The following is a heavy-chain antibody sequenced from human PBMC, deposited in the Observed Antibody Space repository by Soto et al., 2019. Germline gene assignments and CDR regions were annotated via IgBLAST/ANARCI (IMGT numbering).Heavy chain of an antibody. Sequence: EVQLLESGGGLVQPGGSLRLSCAASGFTFSSYAMSWVRQAPGKGLEWVSAISGSGGSTYYADSVKGRFTISRDNSKNTLDLHMNSLRAEDTAVYYCANLNSSGWYTHWGQGTLVTVSS. J-gene: IGHJ4*02. CDR2: ISGSGGST. CDR3: ANLNSSGWYTH. CDR1: GFTFSSYA. D-gene: IGHD6-19*01. V-gene: IGHV3-23*01.